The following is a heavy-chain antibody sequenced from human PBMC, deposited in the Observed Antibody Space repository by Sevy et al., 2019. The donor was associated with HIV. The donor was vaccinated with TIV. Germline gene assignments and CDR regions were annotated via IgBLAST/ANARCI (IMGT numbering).Heavy chain of an antibody. CDR3: ASGISLAL. CDR2: IKEDGRDK. Sequence: GGSLRLSCSASGFTFSNFWMSWVRQAPGKGLEWVAHIKEDGRDKFYVDSVKGRFTISRDNARNSLYLQMNSLRAEDTAVYYCASGISLALWGQGTLVTVSS. J-gene: IGHJ4*02. V-gene: IGHV3-7*01. D-gene: IGHD3-3*02. CDR1: GFTFSNFW.